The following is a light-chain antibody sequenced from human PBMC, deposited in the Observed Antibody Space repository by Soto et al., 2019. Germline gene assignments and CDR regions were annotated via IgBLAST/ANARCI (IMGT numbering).Light chain of an antibody. J-gene: IGKJ1*01. V-gene: IGKV1-27*01. CDR2: AAS. CDR1: QGISNY. CDR3: QKYDGAPWT. Sequence: DIQMTQSPSSLSASVGDRVTITCRASQGISNYLAWYQQKPGQVPKLLISAASTLQSGVPSRFSGSGSGTDFPLTLSSLQPEDVAVYYCQKYDGAPWTFGQGTEVELK.